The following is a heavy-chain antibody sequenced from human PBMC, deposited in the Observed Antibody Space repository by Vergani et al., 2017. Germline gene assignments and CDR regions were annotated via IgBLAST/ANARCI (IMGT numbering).Heavy chain of an antibody. CDR1: GGSISSGSYYW. J-gene: IGHJ4*02. Sequence: VQLQESGPGLVKPSQTLSLTCTVSGGSISSGSYYWIGWVRQMPGKGLEWMGIIHPGDSDTRYSPSFQGQVTISADKSISTVYLQWSSLKASDTAMYYCARQQYYYESSGYHGNFDYWGQGTLVTVSS. D-gene: IGHD3-22*01. CDR3: ARQQYYYESSGYHGNFDY. CDR2: IHPGDSDT. V-gene: IGHV5-51*01.